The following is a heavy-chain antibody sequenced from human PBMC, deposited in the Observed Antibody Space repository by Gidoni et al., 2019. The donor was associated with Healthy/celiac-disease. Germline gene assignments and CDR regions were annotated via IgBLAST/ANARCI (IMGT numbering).Heavy chain of an antibody. Sequence: QVQLQQWGAGLLLHSETQSLTCAAPGGSFSGYYWSWISQPPAKGLEWIEEIKHSRNTNYNPSLKGRVTISVDTSKNQFSLKLSSVTSAVTAVYYCASPQRRGLPTGRFDYWGQGTLVTVSS. CDR1: GGSFSGYY. D-gene: IGHD3-10*01. J-gene: IGHJ4*02. CDR2: IKHSRNT. CDR3: ASPQRRGLPTGRFDY. V-gene: IGHV4-34*01.